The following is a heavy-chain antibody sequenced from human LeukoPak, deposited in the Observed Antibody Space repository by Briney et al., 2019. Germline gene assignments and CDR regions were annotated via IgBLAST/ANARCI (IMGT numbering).Heavy chain of an antibody. CDR2: IRYDGSNK. V-gene: IGHV3-30*02. CDR3: AKDYSKTSYYGSGTYYRPNWFDP. CDR1: GFTFSSYG. D-gene: IGHD3-10*01. J-gene: IGHJ5*02. Sequence: PGGSLRLSCAASGFTFSSYGMHWVRQAPGKGLDWVAFIRYDGSNKYYADSVKGRFTISRDNSKNTLYLQMSSLRAEDTAVYYCAKDYSKTSYYGSGTYYRPNWFDPWGQGTLVTVSS.